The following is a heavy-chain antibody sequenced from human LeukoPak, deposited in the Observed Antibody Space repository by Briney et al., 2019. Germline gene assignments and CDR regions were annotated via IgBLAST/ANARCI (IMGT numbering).Heavy chain of an antibody. CDR3: ATGGRFYYDL. CDR2: AYGDGTDK. D-gene: IGHD2-15*01. Sequence: GGSLRLSCAASGFTFSSYGMHWVRQAPGKGLEWVAVAYGDGTDKYYADSVKGRFTISKDLSQNRLYMQMNSLRAEDAAMYYCATGGRFYYDLWGQGTLVTVSS. V-gene: IGHV3-33*08. J-gene: IGHJ4*02. CDR1: GFTFSSYG.